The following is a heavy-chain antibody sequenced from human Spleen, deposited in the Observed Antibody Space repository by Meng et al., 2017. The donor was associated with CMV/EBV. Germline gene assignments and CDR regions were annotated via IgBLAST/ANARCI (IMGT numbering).Heavy chain of an antibody. D-gene: IGHD4-17*01. V-gene: IGHV4-31*03. CDR2: IYYSGNT. J-gene: IGHJ4*02. Sequence: TCTVSGGSISSGGYGWSWIRQHPGKGLEWIGYIYYSGNTYYNPSLKSRVTISVDTSKNQFSLKLSSVTAADTAVYYCARDDSYGALDYWGQGTLVTVSS. CDR3: ARDDSYGALDY. CDR1: GGSISSGGYG.